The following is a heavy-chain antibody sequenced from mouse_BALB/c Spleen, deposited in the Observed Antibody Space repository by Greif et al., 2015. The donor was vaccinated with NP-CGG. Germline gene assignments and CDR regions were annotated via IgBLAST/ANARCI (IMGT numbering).Heavy chain of an antibody. CDR3: ATYYYGSSGFAY. J-gene: IGHJ3*01. CDR1: GFNIKDTY. Sequence: VQLQQSGAELVKPGASVKLSCTASGFNIKDTYMPWVKQRPEQGLEWIGRIDPANGNTKYDPKFQGKATITVDTSSNTAYLQLSSLTSEDTAVYYCATYYYGSSGFAYWGQGTLVTVSA. CDR2: IDPANGNT. V-gene: IGHV14-3*02. D-gene: IGHD1-1*01.